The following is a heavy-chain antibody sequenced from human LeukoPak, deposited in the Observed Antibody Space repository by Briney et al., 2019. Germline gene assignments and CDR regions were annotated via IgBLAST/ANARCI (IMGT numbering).Heavy chain of an antibody. CDR3: ARHRWGDANEFDY. CDR1: GYSISSGYY. D-gene: IGHD2-21*02. CDR2: IYHSGST. J-gene: IGHJ4*02. Sequence: SETLSLTCAVSGYSISSGYYWGWIRRPPGKGLEWIGSIYHSGSTYYNPSLKSRVTISVDTSKNQFSLKLSSVTAADTAVYYCARHRWGDANEFDYWGQGTLVTVSS. V-gene: IGHV4-38-2*01.